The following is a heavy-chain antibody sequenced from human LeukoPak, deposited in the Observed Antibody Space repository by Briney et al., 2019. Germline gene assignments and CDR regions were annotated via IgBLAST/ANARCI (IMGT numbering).Heavy chain of an antibody. CDR3: ANHCSSTSCYTRRGGY. J-gene: IGHJ4*02. Sequence: GGSLRLSCAASGFTFSSYSMNWVRQAPGKGLEWVSYISSSSSTIYYADSVKGRFTISRDNAKNSLYLQMNSLRAEDTAVYYCANHCSSTSCYTRRGGYWGQGTLVTVSS. CDR2: ISSSSSTI. CDR1: GFTFSSYS. D-gene: IGHD2-2*02. V-gene: IGHV3-48*01.